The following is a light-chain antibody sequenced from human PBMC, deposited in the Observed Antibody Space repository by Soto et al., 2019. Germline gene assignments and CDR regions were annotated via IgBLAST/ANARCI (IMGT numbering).Light chain of an antibody. V-gene: IGKV3-20*01. CDR1: QSVSSSY. CDR3: QQYHTSPLT. Sequence: EIVLTHSPSTPSSSPGERATFSCRASQSVSSSYIAWYQQKRGQAPRRLIYGASIRATGIPDRFSGSGSGTDFTLTISRLEPEDFALYYCQQYHTSPLTFGQGTKVDIK. J-gene: IGKJ1*01. CDR2: GAS.